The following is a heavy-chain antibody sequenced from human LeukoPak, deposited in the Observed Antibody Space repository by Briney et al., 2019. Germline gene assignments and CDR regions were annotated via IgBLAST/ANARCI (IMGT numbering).Heavy chain of an antibody. D-gene: IGHD3-22*01. CDR1: GGSISSSSYY. Sequence: SETLSLTCTVSGGSISSSSYYWGWIPQPPGKGLEWIGSIYYSGSTYYNPSLKSRVTISVDTSKNQFSLKLSSVTAADTAVYYCARERDMYYYDSSGYYQPHPIDYWGQGTLVTVSS. CDR2: IYYSGST. J-gene: IGHJ4*02. CDR3: ARERDMYYYDSSGYYQPHPIDY. V-gene: IGHV4-39*02.